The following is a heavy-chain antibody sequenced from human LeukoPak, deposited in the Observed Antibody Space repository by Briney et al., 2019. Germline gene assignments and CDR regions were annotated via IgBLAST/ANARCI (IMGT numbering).Heavy chain of an antibody. Sequence: PGGSLRLSCAASGFTFSSYSMNWVRQAPGKGLEWVSSISSSSSYIYYADSVKGRFTISRDNAKNSLYLQMNSLRAEDAAVYYCARERTHDSSGYCRWQYYYYGMDVWGQGTTVTVSS. J-gene: IGHJ6*02. CDR3: ARERTHDSSGYCRWQYYYYGMDV. D-gene: IGHD3-22*01. CDR1: GFTFSSYS. V-gene: IGHV3-21*01. CDR2: ISSSSSYI.